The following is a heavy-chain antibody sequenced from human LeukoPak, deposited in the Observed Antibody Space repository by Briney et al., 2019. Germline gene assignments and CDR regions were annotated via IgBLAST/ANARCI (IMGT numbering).Heavy chain of an antibody. Sequence: PSETLSLTCTVSGGSISSSSYYWGWIRQPPGKGLEWIGSIYYSGSTYYNPSLKSRVTISVDTSKNQFSLKLSSVTAADTAVYYCASGPITSSSWYVYWGQGTLVTVSS. J-gene: IGHJ4*02. CDR1: GGSISSSSYY. V-gene: IGHV4-39*01. D-gene: IGHD6-13*01. CDR2: IYYSGST. CDR3: ASGPITSSSWYVY.